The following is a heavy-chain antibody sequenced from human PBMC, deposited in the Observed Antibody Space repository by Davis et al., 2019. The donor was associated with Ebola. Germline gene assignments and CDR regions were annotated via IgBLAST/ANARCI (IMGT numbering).Heavy chain of an antibody. J-gene: IGHJ4*02. CDR1: GGSISSSNW. CDR2: IYHSGST. D-gene: IGHD3-10*01. Sequence: MPSETLSLTCTVSGGSISSSNWWSLVRQPPGKGLEWIGEIYHSGSTNYNPSLKSRVTISVDTSKNQFSLKLSSVTAADTAVYYCASGGGVDYWGQGTLVTVSS. V-gene: IGHV4-4*02. CDR3: ASGGGVDY.